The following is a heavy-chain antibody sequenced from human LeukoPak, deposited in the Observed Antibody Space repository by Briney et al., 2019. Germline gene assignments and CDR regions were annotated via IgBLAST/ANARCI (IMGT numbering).Heavy chain of an antibody. CDR3: ARDLYQWLPSTRPRDYYYYMNV. D-gene: IGHD6-19*01. V-gene: IGHV1-2*02. Sequence: GASVKVSSKASGYTFTGYYIHWVRQAPGQGLECMGWINPNSGGTNYAQNFQGRVTMTRDTSISTAYIELSRLRSDDTAVYYCARDLYQWLPSTRPRDYYYYMNVWGEGTTVTVSS. CDR2: INPNSGGT. CDR1: GYTFTGYY. J-gene: IGHJ6*03.